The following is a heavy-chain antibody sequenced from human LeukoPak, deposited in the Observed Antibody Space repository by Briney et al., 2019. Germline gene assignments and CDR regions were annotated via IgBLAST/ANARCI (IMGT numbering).Heavy chain of an antibody. J-gene: IGHJ4*02. V-gene: IGHV3-30*02. CDR2: IRYDGSNK. CDR3: ASDFWSGYYTPMGVNY. CDR1: GFTFSSYG. Sequence: GGSLRLSCAASGFTFSSYGMHWVRQAPGKGLEWVAFIRYDGSNKYYADSVKGRFTISRDNAKNTLYLQMNSLRAEDTAVYYCASDFWSGYYTPMGVNYWGQGTLVTVSS. D-gene: IGHD3-3*01.